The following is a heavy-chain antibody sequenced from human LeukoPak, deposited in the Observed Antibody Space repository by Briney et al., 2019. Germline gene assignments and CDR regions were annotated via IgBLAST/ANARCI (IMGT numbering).Heavy chain of an antibody. CDR2: ISWNGGNI. Sequence: GGSLRLSCAASGFTFDDYAMHWVRQAPGKGLEWVSGISWNGGNIGYADSVKGRFTISSDNAKNSLFLQMNSLRAEDAALYYCAKALERRYYYYGMDVWGQGTTVTVSS. CDR3: AKALERRYYYYGMDV. CDR1: GFTFDDYA. V-gene: IGHV3-9*01. J-gene: IGHJ6*02. D-gene: IGHD1-1*01.